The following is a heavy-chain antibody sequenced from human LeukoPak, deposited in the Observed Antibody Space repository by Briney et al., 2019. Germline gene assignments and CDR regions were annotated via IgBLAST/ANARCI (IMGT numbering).Heavy chain of an antibody. Sequence: GASVKVSCKASGYTFTSYGISWVRQAPGQGLEWMGGIIPIFGTANYAQKFQDRVTITADESTSTASMELISLRSDDTAVYYCARGPSDAYGDYNAFDLWGQGTMVIVSS. CDR1: GYTFTSYG. CDR3: ARGPSDAYGDYNAFDL. J-gene: IGHJ3*01. CDR2: IIPIFGTA. D-gene: IGHD4-17*01. V-gene: IGHV1-69*13.